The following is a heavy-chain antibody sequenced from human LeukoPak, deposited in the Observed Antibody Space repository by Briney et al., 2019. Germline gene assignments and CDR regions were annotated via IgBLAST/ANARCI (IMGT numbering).Heavy chain of an antibody. Sequence: SATLSLTCTVSGGSISSTSDYWGWIRQPPGKGLEWIGGIYYSGTTHYNPSLKSRVTMSVDTSNNHFSLNINSVTAADTAVYYCGRGADWTVFENWGQGILVTVSS. CDR3: GRGADWTVFEN. D-gene: IGHD2-21*02. CDR1: GGSISSTSDY. V-gene: IGHV4-39*01. J-gene: IGHJ4*02. CDR2: IYYSGTT.